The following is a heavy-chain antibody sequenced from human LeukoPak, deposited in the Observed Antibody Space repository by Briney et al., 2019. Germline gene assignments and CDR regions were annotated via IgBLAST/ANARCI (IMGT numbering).Heavy chain of an antibody. D-gene: IGHD3-16*02. CDR3: ARDSRGEYDYVWGSYRSPDY. J-gene: IGHJ4*02. CDR1: GYTFTSYY. Sequence: ASVKVSCKASGYTFTSYYMHWVRQAPGQGLEWMGIKNPSGGSTSYAQKFQGRVTMTRDTSTSTVYMELSSLRSEDTAVYYCARDSRGEYDYVWGSYRSPDYWGQGTLVTVSS. CDR2: KNPSGGST. V-gene: IGHV1-46*03.